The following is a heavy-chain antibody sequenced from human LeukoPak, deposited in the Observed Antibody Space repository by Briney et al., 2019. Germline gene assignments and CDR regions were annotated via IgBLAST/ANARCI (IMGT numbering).Heavy chain of an antibody. Sequence: SETLSLTCAVYGGSFSGYYWSWIRQPPGKGLEWIGEINHSGSTNYNPSLKSRVTISVDTSKNQFSLKLSSVTAADTAVYYCARVPDYYDSSGYYIDYWGQRTLVTVSS. CDR3: ARVPDYYDSSGYYIDY. CDR1: GGSFSGYY. J-gene: IGHJ4*02. CDR2: INHSGST. D-gene: IGHD3-22*01. V-gene: IGHV4-34*01.